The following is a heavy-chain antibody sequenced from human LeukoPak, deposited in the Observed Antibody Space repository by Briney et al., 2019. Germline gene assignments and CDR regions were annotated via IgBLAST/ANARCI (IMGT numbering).Heavy chain of an antibody. CDR1: GGSISSSSYY. V-gene: IGHV4-61*05. J-gene: IGHJ6*03. CDR2: IYSSGST. CDR3: ARGSSSWLDYYMDV. Sequence: SETLSLTCTVSGGSISSSSYYWGWIRQPPGKGLGWIGYIYSSGSTNYNPSLKSRLTISVDTSKNRFSLKLSSVTAADTAVYYCARGSSSWLDYYMDVWGKGTTVTVSS. D-gene: IGHD6-13*01.